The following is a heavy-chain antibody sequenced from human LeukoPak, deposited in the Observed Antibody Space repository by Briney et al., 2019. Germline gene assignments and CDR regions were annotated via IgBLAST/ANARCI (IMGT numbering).Heavy chain of an antibody. V-gene: IGHV5-51*01. CDR3: ARPVLDGLDV. Sequence: GESLKISCKGSGYTFTRFWIGWVREMPGKGLEWMGIIYPGDSDTRYSPSFQGQVTISADKSISTAYLQWSSLKASDTAMYYCARPVLDGLDVWGQGTTVTVFS. J-gene: IGHJ6*02. CDR1: GYTFTRFW. D-gene: IGHD1-14*01. CDR2: IYPGDSDT.